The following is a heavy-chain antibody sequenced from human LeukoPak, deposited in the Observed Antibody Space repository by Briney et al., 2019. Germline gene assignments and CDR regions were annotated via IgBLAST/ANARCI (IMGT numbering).Heavy chain of an antibody. V-gene: IGHV3-23*01. Sequence: GGSLRLSCAASGFTFSSYAMSWVRQAPGKGLEWVSAISGSGGSTYYADSVKGRFTISRDNSKNTLYLQMNSLRAEDTAVYYCAKAGDIVATTRGVFDYWGQGTLVTVSS. CDR1: GFTFSSYA. CDR2: ISGSGGST. J-gene: IGHJ4*02. D-gene: IGHD5-12*01. CDR3: AKAGDIVATTRGVFDY.